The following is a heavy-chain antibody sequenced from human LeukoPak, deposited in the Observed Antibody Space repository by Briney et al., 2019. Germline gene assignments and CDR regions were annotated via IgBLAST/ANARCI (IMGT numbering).Heavy chain of an antibody. CDR2: INWNGGST. CDR3: PSFGSNYDILTGDY. D-gene: IGHD3-9*01. Sequence: RPGGSLRLSCAASGFTFDDYGMSWVRQAPGKGLEWVSGINWNGGSTGYADSVKGRFTISRDNAKNSLYLQMNSLRAEDTALYYCPSFGSNYDILTGDYWGQGTLVTVSS. J-gene: IGHJ4*02. V-gene: IGHV3-20*04. CDR1: GFTFDDYG.